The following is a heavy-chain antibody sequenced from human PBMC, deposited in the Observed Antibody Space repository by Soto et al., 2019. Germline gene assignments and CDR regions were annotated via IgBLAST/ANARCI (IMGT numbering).Heavy chain of an antibody. CDR3: AKDLRIVGATSQTYYFDY. CDR2: ISGSGGSI. CDR1: GFTFSSYA. D-gene: IGHD1-26*01. V-gene: IGHV3-23*01. J-gene: IGHJ4*02. Sequence: EVQLLESGGGLVQPGGSLRLSCAASGFTFSSYAMSWVRQAPGKGLEWVSAISGSGGSIYYADSVKGRFTISRDNSKNTLYLQMNSLRAEDTAVYYCAKDLRIVGATSQTYYFDYWGQGTLVTVSS.